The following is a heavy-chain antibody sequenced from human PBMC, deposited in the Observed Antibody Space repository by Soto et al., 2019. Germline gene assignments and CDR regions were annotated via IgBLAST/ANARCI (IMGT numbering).Heavy chain of an antibody. D-gene: IGHD1-1*01. CDR3: ARKIGERYPFDY. Sequence: GGSLRLSCAAPGFTFSSYSMNWVRQAPGKGLEWVSSISSSSSYIYYADSVKGRFTISRDNAKNSLYLQMNSLRAEDTAVYYCARKIGERYPFDYWGQGTLVTVSS. V-gene: IGHV3-21*01. CDR1: GFTFSSYS. J-gene: IGHJ4*02. CDR2: ISSSSSYI.